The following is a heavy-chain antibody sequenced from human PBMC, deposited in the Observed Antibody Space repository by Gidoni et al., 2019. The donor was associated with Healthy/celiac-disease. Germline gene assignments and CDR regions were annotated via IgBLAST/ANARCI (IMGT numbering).Heavy chain of an antibody. CDR1: GYTFTSYA. CDR3: ARDGRGIAARPGFDP. CDR2: INAGNGNT. J-gene: IGHJ5*02. D-gene: IGHD6-6*01. V-gene: IGHV1-3*01. Sequence: QVQLVQSGAEVKKPGASVKVSCTASGYTFTSYAMHWVRQAPGQRLEWMGWINAGNGNTKYSQKCQGRVTITRDTSASTAYMELSSLRSEDTAVYYCARDGRGIAARPGFDPWGQGTLVTVSS.